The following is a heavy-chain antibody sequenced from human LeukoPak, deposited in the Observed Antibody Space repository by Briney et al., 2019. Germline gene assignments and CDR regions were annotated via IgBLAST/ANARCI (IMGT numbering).Heavy chain of an antibody. CDR3: ASGNCSSTSCYWPGYFDY. V-gene: IGHV1-2*02. CDR2: INPNSGGT. J-gene: IGHJ4*02. D-gene: IGHD2-2*01. CDR1: GYTFTGYY. Sequence: ASVKVSCKASGYTFTGYYMHWVRQAPGQGLEWMGWINPNSGGTNYAQKLQGRVTMTTDTSTSTAYMELRSLRSDDTAVYYCASGNCSSTSCYWPGYFDYWGQGTLVTVSS.